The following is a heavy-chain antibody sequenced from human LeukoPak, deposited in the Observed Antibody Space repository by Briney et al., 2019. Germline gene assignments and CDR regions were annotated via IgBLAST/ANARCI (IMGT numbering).Heavy chain of an antibody. V-gene: IGHV1-2*02. D-gene: IGHD6-13*01. CDR2: INPNSGDT. CDR3: ARGAAAASNWFDP. Sequence: GASVKVSCKASGYTFTGYYMHWVRQAPGQGLEWMGWINPNSGDTNYAQKFQGNVTMTRETSISTAYMELSRLRSDDRAVYYGARGAAAASNWFDPWGQGTLVTVSS. J-gene: IGHJ5*02. CDR1: GYTFTGYY.